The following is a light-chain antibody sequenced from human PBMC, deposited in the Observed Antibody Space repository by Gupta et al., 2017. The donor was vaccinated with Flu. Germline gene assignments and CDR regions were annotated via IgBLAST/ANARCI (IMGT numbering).Light chain of an antibody. CDR3: QQDNNWPWT. Sequence: PATLSVSPGERATLSCRASQSVSSNLAWYQQKPGQAPRLLIYGASTRATGIPASFSGSGSGTEFTLTISSLQSEDFAVFYCQQDNNWPWTFGQGTKVEIK. J-gene: IGKJ1*01. CDR1: QSVSSN. V-gene: IGKV3-15*01. CDR2: GAS.